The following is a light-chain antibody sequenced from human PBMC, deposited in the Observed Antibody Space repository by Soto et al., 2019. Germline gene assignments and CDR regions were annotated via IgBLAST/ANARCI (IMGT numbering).Light chain of an antibody. V-gene: IGKV3-11*01. CDR1: QSVSSY. J-gene: IGKJ4*01. CDR2: DAS. CDR3: QQRSNWPLT. Sequence: ESVLTKSTATLSLSPGGRATLSCRASQSVSSYLAWYQQKPGQAPRLLVYDASNRATGIPARFSGSGSGTDFTLTISSLEPEDFAVYYCQQRSNWPLTFGGGTKVDI.